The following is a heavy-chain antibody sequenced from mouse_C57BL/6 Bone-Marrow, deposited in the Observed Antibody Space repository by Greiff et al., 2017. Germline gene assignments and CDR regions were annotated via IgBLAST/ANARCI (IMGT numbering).Heavy chain of an antibody. V-gene: IGHV5-4*03. Sequence: EVMLVESGGGLVKPGGSLKLSCAASGFTFSSYAMSWVRQTPEKRLEWVATISDGGSYTYYPDNVKGRFTISRDNAKNNLYLQMSHLKSEDTAMYYCARLGRLNYAMDYWGKGTSVTVSS. CDR2: ISDGGSYT. J-gene: IGHJ4*01. CDR3: ARLGRLNYAMDY. CDR1: GFTFSSYA. D-gene: IGHD3-3*01.